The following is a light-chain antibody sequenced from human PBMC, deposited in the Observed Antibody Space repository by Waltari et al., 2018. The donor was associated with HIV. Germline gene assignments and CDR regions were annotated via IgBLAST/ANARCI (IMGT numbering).Light chain of an antibody. V-gene: IGKV3-15*01. J-gene: IGKJ4*01. CDR3: QQYNNWPPLT. CDR1: QSVSSN. Sequence: TLSVSPGERATHSCRASQSVSSNLAWYQQKPGLAPRLLIYGASTRATGTPARFSGSGAGTEFTLTISSLQSEDFAVYYCQQYNNWPPLTFGGGTKVEIK. CDR2: GAS.